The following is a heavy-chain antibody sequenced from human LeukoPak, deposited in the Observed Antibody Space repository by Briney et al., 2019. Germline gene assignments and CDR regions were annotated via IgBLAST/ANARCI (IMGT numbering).Heavy chain of an antibody. Sequence: ASVKVSCKASGYTFTSYYIHWVRQAPGQGLEWMGIINPSGGSTSYAQKFQGRVTMTRDTSMSTVYMELSSLRSEDTAVYYCAREQEWELLGEAFDIWGQGTMVTVSS. J-gene: IGHJ3*02. V-gene: IGHV1-46*01. CDR1: GYTFTSYY. CDR3: AREQEWELLGEAFDI. CDR2: INPSGGST. D-gene: IGHD1-26*01.